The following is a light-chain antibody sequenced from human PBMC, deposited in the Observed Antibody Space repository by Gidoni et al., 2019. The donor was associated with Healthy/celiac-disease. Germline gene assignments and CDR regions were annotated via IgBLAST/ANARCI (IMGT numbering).Light chain of an antibody. CDR3: QQSYSTPRALT. V-gene: IGKV1-39*01. CDR2: AAS. J-gene: IGKJ4*01. Sequence: QSPSSLSASVGDRVTITCRASQSISSYLNWYQQKPGKAPKLLICAASSLQSGVPSRFSGSGSGTDFTLTISSLQPEDFATYYCQQSYSTPRALTFGGXTKVXIK. CDR1: QSISSY.